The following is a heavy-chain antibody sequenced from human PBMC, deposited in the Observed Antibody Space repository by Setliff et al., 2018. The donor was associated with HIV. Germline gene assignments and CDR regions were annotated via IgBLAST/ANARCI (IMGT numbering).Heavy chain of an antibody. J-gene: IGHJ4*02. CDR3: AKACSGYDWSVDY. CDR1: SSGGYS. CDR2: ISWNSGSI. V-gene: IGHV3-9*03. D-gene: IGHD5-12*01. Sequence: SSGGYSWSWIRQPPGKGLEWVSGISWNSGSIGYAYSVKGRFTISRDNSKNTLYLQMNSVRAEDMAVYFWAKACSGYDWSVDYWGQGTLVTVSS.